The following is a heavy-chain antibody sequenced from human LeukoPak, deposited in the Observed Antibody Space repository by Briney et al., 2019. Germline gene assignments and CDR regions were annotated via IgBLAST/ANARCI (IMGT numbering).Heavy chain of an antibody. CDR1: GDSVSRSDSY. CDR2: IYYSGRT. V-gene: IGHV4-39*01. Sequence: PSETLSLTCSVSGDSVSRSDSYWDWIRQPPGKGLEWIGTIYYSGRTYYSPSLKSRVTMSVDPSNNQFSLNLRSVTAADTAVYYCARRRYYDGSGYLEWGQGTLLSVTS. CDR3: ARRRYYDGSGYLE. J-gene: IGHJ1*01. D-gene: IGHD3-22*01.